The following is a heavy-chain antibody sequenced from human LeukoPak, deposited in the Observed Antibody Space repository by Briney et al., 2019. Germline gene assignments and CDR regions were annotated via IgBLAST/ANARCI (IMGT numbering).Heavy chain of an antibody. D-gene: IGHD6-13*01. Sequence: PGGSLRLSCAASGFTFSSYGMHWVRQAPGKGLEWVASIQNDGSTKYYADSVKGRFTISRDNSKNTLYLQMNSLRAEDTAVYYCARGGPAAGRFDYWGQGTLVTVSS. V-gene: IGHV3-30*02. CDR3: ARGGPAAGRFDY. CDR2: IQNDGSTK. CDR1: GFTFSSYG. J-gene: IGHJ4*02.